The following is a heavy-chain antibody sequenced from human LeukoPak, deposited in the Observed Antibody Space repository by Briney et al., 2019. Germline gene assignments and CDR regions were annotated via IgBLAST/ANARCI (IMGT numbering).Heavy chain of an antibody. Sequence: GGSLRLSCAASGFSISNHYMSWVRQAPGKGLEWVANIKQDGSLRYHVESVKGRFAVSRDNAKNSVYLQMSSLRAEDTAVYYCAREGDAFDIWGHGTMVTVSS. CDR3: AREGDAFDI. J-gene: IGHJ3*02. CDR2: IKQDGSLR. V-gene: IGHV3-7*01. CDR1: GFSISNHY.